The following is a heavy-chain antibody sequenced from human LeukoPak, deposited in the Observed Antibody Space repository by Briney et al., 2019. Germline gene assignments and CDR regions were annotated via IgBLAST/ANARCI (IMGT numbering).Heavy chain of an antibody. CDR2: TTNTPNAYTT. J-gene: IGHJ4*02. Sequence: PGGSLTLSCAASGFTFTNLYMDWVRQAPGMGLEWIARTTNTPNAYTTAYAASVRGRFTVSRDDSKSLLHLQMSSLKTDDTAVYYCGRDTATAIDYWGRGTLVTVSS. CDR1: GFTFTNLY. CDR3: GRDTATAIDY. V-gene: IGHV3-72*01. D-gene: IGHD5-18*01.